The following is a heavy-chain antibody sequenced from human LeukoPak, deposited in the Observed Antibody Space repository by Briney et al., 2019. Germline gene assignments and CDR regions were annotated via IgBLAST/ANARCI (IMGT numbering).Heavy chain of an antibody. Sequence: PSETLSLTCSVPGDSVSSTIYYWAWIRQPPGKGLEWIGSGYYSGHTFYNPSLKGRVTIFVDTSKNQFSLKLTSVTAADTAIYYCARQGGSNYGFGHDSWGQGTLVTVSS. V-gene: IGHV4-39*01. D-gene: IGHD5-18*01. CDR3: ARQGGSNYGFGHDS. J-gene: IGHJ4*02. CDR2: GYYSGHT. CDR1: GDSVSSTIYY.